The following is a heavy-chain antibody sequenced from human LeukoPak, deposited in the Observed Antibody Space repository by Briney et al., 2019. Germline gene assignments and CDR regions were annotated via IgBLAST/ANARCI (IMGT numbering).Heavy chain of an antibody. CDR2: ISSGSSYI. Sequence: GGSLRLYCAASAFTLSSYRMNWVRQATGKGLEWVSSISSGSSYIYHADSVKGRFTISRDNAKNSLYLQMNSLRAEDTAVYYCARVAGDPSYYYMDVWGKGTTVTVSS. CDR1: AFTLSSYR. D-gene: IGHD3-16*01. V-gene: IGHV3-21*01. CDR3: ARVAGDPSYYYMDV. J-gene: IGHJ6*03.